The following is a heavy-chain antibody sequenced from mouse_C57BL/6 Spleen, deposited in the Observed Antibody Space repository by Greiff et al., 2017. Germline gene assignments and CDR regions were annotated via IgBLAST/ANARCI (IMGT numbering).Heavy chain of an antibody. D-gene: IGHD1-1*01. CDR1: GFTFSSYG. Sequence: EVQGVESGGDLVKPGGSLKLSCAASGFTFSSYGMSWVRQTPDKRLEWVATISSGGSYTYYPDSVKGRFTISRDNAKNTLYLQMSSLKSEDTAMYYCARFSSYYAMGDWGQGTSVTVSS. V-gene: IGHV5-6*01. CDR3: ARFSSYYAMGD. J-gene: IGHJ4*01. CDR2: ISSGGSYT.